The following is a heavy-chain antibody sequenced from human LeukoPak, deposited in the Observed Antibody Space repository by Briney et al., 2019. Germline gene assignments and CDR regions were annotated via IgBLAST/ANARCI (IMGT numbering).Heavy chain of an antibody. Sequence: GGSLRLSCAASGFIFSASAMHCVRQASGKGLEWVGHIRSKANNYATAYAASVKGRFTISRDDSKNTAYLQMNSLETEDTAVYYCTSPDSSGYHWGQGTLVTVSS. J-gene: IGHJ4*02. D-gene: IGHD3-22*01. CDR2: IRSKANNYAT. V-gene: IGHV3-73*01. CDR3: TSPDSSGYH. CDR1: GFIFSASA.